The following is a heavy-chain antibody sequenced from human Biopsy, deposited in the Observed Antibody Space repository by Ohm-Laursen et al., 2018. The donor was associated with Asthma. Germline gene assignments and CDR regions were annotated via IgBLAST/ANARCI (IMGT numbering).Heavy chain of an antibody. V-gene: IGHV3-30*04. CDR3: ARDVMEWYLPAFDF. CDR1: GFTFRSYA. CDR2: LSYNGNNK. D-gene: IGHD3-3*01. J-gene: IGHJ4*02. Sequence: SLRLSCSPSGFTFRSYAMHWVRQAPGKGLEWVAVLSYNGNNKYYADSVRGRFTISRDNSENTLYLQMNSLRVEDTAVYYCARDVMEWYLPAFDFWGQGTLVTVSS.